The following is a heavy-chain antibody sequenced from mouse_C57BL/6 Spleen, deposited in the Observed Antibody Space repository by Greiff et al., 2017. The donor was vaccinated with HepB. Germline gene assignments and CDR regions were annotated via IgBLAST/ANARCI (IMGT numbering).Heavy chain of an antibody. CDR3: ARWDYCIHWYFDV. Sequence: EVQVVESGPELVKPGASVKMSCKASGYTFTDYNMHWVKQSHGKSLEWIGYINPNNGGTSYNQKFKGKATLTVNKSSSTAYMELRSLTSEDSAVYYCARWDYCIHWYFDVWGTGTTVTVSS. CDR2: INPNNGGT. J-gene: IGHJ1*03. V-gene: IGHV1-22*01. D-gene: IGHD1-1*01. CDR1: GYTFTDYN.